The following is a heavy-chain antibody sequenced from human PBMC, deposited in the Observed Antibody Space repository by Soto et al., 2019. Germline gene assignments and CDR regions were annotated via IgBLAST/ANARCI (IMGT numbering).Heavy chain of an antibody. Sequence: VQLLESGGGLVQPGGSLRLSCAASGFPFSSYAMSWVRQAPGKGLEWVSAISGSGGSTYYADSVKGRFTIARDNSKNILYLQMNSLRAEDTAVYYCAKDRDYGSRPYFDCWCQGALVSVSS. D-gene: IGHD4-17*01. V-gene: IGHV3-23*01. J-gene: IGHJ4*02. CDR3: AKDRDYGSRPYFDC. CDR2: ISGSGGST. CDR1: GFPFSSYA.